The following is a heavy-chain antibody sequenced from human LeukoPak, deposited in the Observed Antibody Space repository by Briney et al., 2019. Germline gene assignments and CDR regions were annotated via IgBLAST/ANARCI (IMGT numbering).Heavy chain of an antibody. CDR1: GFTFSSHS. Sequence: GGSLRLSCAASGFTFSSHSMNWVRQAPGKGLEWVSSISSSSSYIYYADSVKGRFTISRDNAKNSLYLQMNSLRAEDTAVYYCARVKKRSYSYYYGMDVWGQGTTVTVSS. V-gene: IGHV3-21*01. CDR3: ARVKKRSYSYYYGMDV. D-gene: IGHD1-26*01. J-gene: IGHJ6*02. CDR2: ISSSSSYI.